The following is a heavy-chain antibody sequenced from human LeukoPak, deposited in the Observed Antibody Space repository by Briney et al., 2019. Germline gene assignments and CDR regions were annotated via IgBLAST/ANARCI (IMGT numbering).Heavy chain of an antibody. D-gene: IGHD1-1*01. Sequence: GASVKVSCKASGYTFTNYAMNWVRQAPGQRPEWMGWINTNTGNPMYAQGFTGRFVFSLDTSVSTAYLQITSLKADDTAIYYCARGTWNDVWENGMDVWGQGTTVTVSS. CDR2: INTNTGNP. V-gene: IGHV7-4-1*02. J-gene: IGHJ6*02. CDR1: GYTFTNYA. CDR3: ARGTWNDVWENGMDV.